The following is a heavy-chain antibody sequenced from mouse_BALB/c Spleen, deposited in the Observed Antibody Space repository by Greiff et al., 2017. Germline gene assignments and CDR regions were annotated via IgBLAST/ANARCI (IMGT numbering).Heavy chain of an antibody. CDR3: TRGSSYWYFDV. Sequence: DVQLVESGGGLVQPGGSMKLSCVASGFTFSNYWMNWVRQSPEKGLEWVAEIRLKSNNYATHYAESVKGRFTISRDDSKSSVYLQMNNLRAEDTGIYYCTRGSSYWYFDVWGAGTTVTVSS. CDR1: GFTFSNYW. D-gene: IGHD1-1*01. CDR2: IRLKSNNYAT. J-gene: IGHJ1*01. V-gene: IGHV6-6*02.